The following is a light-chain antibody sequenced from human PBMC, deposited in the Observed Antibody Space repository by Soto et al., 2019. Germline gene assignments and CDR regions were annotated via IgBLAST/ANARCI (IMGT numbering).Light chain of an antibody. CDR1: SGHSSYA. CDR3: QTWDTGIRVV. J-gene: IGLJ2*01. CDR2: LNSDGSH. Sequence: QPVLTQSPSASASLGASVKLTCTLNSGHSSYAIAWPQQQPEKGPRYLMKLNSDGSHSKGDGIPDRYSGSSSGAERYLTISSRQSEDEADYYCQTWDTGIRVVFGGGTKLTVL. V-gene: IGLV4-69*01.